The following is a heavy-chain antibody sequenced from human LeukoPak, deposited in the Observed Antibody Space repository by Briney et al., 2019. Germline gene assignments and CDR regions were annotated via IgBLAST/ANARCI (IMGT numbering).Heavy chain of an antibody. V-gene: IGHV1-18*01. J-gene: IGHJ4*02. CDR2: ISAYNGNT. CDR3: ARDGSWYCSSTSCYTAFDY. Sequence: ASVKVSCKASGYTFTCYGISWVRQAPGQGLEWMGWISAYNGNTNYAQKLQGRVTMTTDTSTSTAYMELRSLRSDDTAVYYCARDGSWYCSSTSCYTAFDYWGQGTLVTVSS. CDR1: GYTFTCYG. D-gene: IGHD2-2*02.